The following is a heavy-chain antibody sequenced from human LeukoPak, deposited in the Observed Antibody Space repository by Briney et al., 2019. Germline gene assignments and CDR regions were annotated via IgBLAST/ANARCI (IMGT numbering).Heavy chain of an antibody. J-gene: IGHJ6*04. V-gene: IGHV4-39*01. Sequence: MPSETLSLTCTVSGGSISSSSYYWGWIRQPPGKGLEWIGSISYSGITYYNPSLKSRVTTSADTSKNQFSLKLRSATAADTAVYYCSRYDFWSGYPSNVWGRGTTVTVSS. CDR3: SRYDFWSGYPSNV. D-gene: IGHD3-3*01. CDR1: GGSISSSSYY. CDR2: ISYSGIT.